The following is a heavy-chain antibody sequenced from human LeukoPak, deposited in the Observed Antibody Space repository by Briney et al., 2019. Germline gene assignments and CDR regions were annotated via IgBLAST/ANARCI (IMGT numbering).Heavy chain of an antibody. CDR1: GYTFTSYD. CDR3: ARLYYDFWSGYYIDY. J-gene: IGHJ4*02. CDR2: MNPNSGNT. V-gene: IGHV1-8*02. D-gene: IGHD3-3*01. Sequence: ASVKVSCKASGYTFTSYDINWVRQATGQGLEWMGWMNPNSGNTGYAQKFQGRVTMTRDMSTSTVYMELSSLRSEDTAVYYCARLYYDFWSGYYIDYWGQGTLVTVSS.